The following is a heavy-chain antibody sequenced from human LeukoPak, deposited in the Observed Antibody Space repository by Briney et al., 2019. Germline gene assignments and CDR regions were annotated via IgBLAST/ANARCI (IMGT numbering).Heavy chain of an antibody. J-gene: IGHJ3*02. CDR2: MSWNGGLI. CDR3: AKQTHPGGVYDI. D-gene: IGHD2-8*01. V-gene: IGHV3-9*01. Sequence: DRSLRLSCAASGFIFDNFAMDWVRLAPGKGLEWVAGMSWNGGLIDYADSVKGRFTISRDNAKHYVYLQMNSLKVEDTAFYYCAKQTHPGGVYDIWGQGTMVTVS. CDR1: GFIFDNFA.